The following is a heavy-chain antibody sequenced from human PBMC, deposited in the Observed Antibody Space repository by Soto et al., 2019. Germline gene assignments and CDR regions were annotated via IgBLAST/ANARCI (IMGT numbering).Heavy chain of an antibody. D-gene: IGHD7-27*01. Sequence: QVQLVESGGGVVQPGRYLRLSCAASGFTFSSYGMNWVRQAPGKGLEWVAVISYDENNKYYADSVKGRFTISRDNSKNTLYLQMNSLRAEDTAVYYCAKVLTGDLDYWGQGTLVTVSS. J-gene: IGHJ4*02. CDR3: AKVLTGDLDY. V-gene: IGHV3-30*18. CDR2: ISYDENNK. CDR1: GFTFSSYG.